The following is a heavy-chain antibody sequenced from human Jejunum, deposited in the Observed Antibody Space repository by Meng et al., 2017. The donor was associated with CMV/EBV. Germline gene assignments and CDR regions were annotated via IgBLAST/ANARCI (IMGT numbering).Heavy chain of an antibody. CDR3: ATRGQAPAD. CDR1: GFTFYTYW. CDR2: INEEGSEQ. Sequence: SGFTFYTYWMACLRQGRGRGLGWIADINEEGSEQHYADSVKGRFTISRNNAKNSLYLEMNSLRAGDSAVYYCATRGQAPADWGQGTVVTVSS. J-gene: IGHJ4*02. V-gene: IGHV3-7*01.